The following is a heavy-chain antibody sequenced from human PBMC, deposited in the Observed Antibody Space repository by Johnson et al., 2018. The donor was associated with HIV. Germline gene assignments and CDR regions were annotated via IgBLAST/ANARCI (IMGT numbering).Heavy chain of an antibody. J-gene: IGHJ3*02. Sequence: VQFVESGGGVVRPGGSLRLSCAASGFTFDDYGMSWVRQAPGKGLEWVSGINWNGASTGYADSVKGRFNISRDNAKNSLYLQMNSLRAEDTALYYCARVRIGGSFLRGDAFDIWGQGTMVTVSS. V-gene: IGHV3-20*04. CDR3: ARVRIGGSFLRGDAFDI. D-gene: IGHD1-26*01. CDR2: INWNGAST. CDR1: GFTFDDYG.